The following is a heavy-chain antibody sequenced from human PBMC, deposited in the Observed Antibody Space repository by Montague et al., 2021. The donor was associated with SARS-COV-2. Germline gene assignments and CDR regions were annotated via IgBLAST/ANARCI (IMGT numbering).Heavy chain of an antibody. CDR2: IYPSGST. J-gene: IGHJ6*02. D-gene: IGHD4-17*01. V-gene: IGHV4-4*07. CDR1: GGSISSYY. Sequence: ETLSLTCTVSGGSISSYYWSWIRQPAGKGLEWIGRIYPSGSTKYNPSLKSRVTMSVDTSKNQFSLKLSSVTAADTAVYYCARDHVTILFMVYYYGMDVWGQGTTVTVSS. CDR3: ARDHVTILFMVYYYGMDV.